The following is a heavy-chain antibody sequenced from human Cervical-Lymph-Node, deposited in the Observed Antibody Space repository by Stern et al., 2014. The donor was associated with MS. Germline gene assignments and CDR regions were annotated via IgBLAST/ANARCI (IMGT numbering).Heavy chain of an antibody. V-gene: IGHV3-23*04. Sequence: VQLVQSGGGLVQPAGSLRLSCAASGFTFSNYAMNWVRQAPAKGLEWISAISGGGDSTYYATSVKGRFTISRDNSKNTFYLQLNSLRAEDTAVYYCAKSVVVHRFDYWGQGTLVTVSS. CDR3: AKSVVVHRFDY. J-gene: IGHJ4*02. CDR1: GFTFSNYA. CDR2: ISGGGDST. D-gene: IGHD3-22*01.